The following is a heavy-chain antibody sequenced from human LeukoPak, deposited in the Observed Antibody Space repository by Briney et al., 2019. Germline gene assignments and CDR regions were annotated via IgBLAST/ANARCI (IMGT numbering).Heavy chain of an antibody. Sequence: GASVKVSCKASGYTFTGYYIHWVRQAPGQGLEWMGWINPHSGGTNYAQKFQGGVTMTRDTSITTAYMELRSLRSDDTAVYYCARGPLRLYYMDVWGKGTTVTISS. D-gene: IGHD4-17*01. CDR3: ARGPLRLYYMDV. V-gene: IGHV1-2*02. J-gene: IGHJ6*03. CDR2: INPHSGGT. CDR1: GYTFTGYY.